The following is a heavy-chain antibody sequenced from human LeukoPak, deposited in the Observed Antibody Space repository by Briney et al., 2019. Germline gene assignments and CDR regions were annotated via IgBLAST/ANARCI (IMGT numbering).Heavy chain of an antibody. J-gene: IGHJ4*02. V-gene: IGHV3-7*04. D-gene: IGHD4-23*01. CDR3: ARGLRWVDY. Sequence: GGSLRLSCAASGFVLSSNWMRWVRQAPGKGLEWVANIKQDGSEKYYVDSVKGRFTISRDNAKNSLYLQMNSLRAEDTAVYYCARGLRWVDYWGQGTLVTVSS. CDR1: GFVLSSNW. CDR2: IKQDGSEK.